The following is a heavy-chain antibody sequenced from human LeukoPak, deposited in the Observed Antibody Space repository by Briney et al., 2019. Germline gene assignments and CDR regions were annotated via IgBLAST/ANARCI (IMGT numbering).Heavy chain of an antibody. CDR2: INPSGGST. CDR1: GYTFTNYY. V-gene: IGHV1-46*01. CDR3: ARDRGQLWFPDS. D-gene: IGHD3-10*01. J-gene: IGHJ4*02. Sequence: ASVKVSCKAPGYTFTNYYMHWVRQAPGQGLEWMGMINPSGGSTSYAQKFQGRVTVTRDTSTSAVYMELSSLKSEDTAVYYCARDRGQLWFPDSWGQGTLVTVSS.